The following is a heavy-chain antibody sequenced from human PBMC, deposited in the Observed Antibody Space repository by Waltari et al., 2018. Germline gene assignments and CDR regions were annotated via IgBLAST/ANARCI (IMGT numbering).Heavy chain of an antibody. CDR2: ISSSRSTI. J-gene: IGHJ4*02. Sequence: EVQLVESGGGLVQPGGSLRLSCAASGFTFSSYSMNWVRQAPGKGLEWVSYISSSRSTIDYADSVKSRFTISRDNAKNSLYLQMNSLRAEDTAVYYCARDKQLAFDYWGQGTLVTVSS. CDR1: GFTFSSYS. V-gene: IGHV3-48*04. CDR3: ARDKQLAFDY. D-gene: IGHD6-6*01.